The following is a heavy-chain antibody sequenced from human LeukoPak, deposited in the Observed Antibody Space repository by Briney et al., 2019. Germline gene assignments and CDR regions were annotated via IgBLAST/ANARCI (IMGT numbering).Heavy chain of an antibody. CDR3: ARVGPTVTTPYYYYGMDV. J-gene: IGHJ6*02. CDR2: INAGNGNT. Sequence: GASVKVSCKASGYTFTSYAMHWVRQAPGQRLEWMGWINAGNGNTKYSQKFQGRVTITRDTSASTAYMELSSLRSEDTAVYYCARVGPTVTTPYYYYGMDVWGQGTTVTVPS. V-gene: IGHV1-3*01. D-gene: IGHD4-11*01. CDR1: GYTFTSYA.